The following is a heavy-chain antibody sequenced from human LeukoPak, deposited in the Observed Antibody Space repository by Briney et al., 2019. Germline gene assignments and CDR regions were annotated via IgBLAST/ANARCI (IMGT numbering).Heavy chain of an antibody. V-gene: IGHV3-9*01. Sequence: GRSLRLSCAASGFTFDDYAMHWVRQAPGKGLEWVSGISWNSGSIGYADSVKGRFTISRDNAKNSLYLQMNSLRAEDTALYYCAKAYYYDSSGYFGYWGQGTLVTVSS. CDR1: GFTFDDYA. D-gene: IGHD3-22*01. CDR3: AKAYYYDSSGYFGY. J-gene: IGHJ4*02. CDR2: ISWNSGSI.